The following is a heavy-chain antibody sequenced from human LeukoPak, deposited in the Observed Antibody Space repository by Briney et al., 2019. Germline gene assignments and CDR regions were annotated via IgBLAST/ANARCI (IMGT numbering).Heavy chain of an antibody. CDR3: VRAWFDY. CDR1: GGSISSSNW. CDR2: IYHSGST. J-gene: IGHJ4*02. Sequence: SETLSLTCAVSGGSISSSNWWSWVRQPPGKGLEWIGEIYHSGSTNYNPSLKSRVTISVDTSKNQFSLNLSSVTAADTAVYYCVRAWFDYWGQGTLVTVSS. V-gene: IGHV4-4*02.